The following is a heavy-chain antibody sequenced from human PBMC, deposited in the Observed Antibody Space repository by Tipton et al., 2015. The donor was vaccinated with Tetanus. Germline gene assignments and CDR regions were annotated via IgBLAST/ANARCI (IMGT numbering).Heavy chain of an antibody. J-gene: IGHJ5*02. Sequence: QLVQSGGGVVQPGRSLRLSCAASGFNFKTLGINWVRQAPGKGLEWISYISSSGTTMYYADSVKGRFTISRDNAKNSLFLQMNSLRDEDTAVYYCVNFATSWGQGTLVTVSS. CDR1: GFNFKTLG. V-gene: IGHV3-48*02. CDR2: ISSSGTTM. CDR3: VNFATS.